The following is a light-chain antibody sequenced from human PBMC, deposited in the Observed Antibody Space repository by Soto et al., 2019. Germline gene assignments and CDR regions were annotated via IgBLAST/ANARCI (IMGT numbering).Light chain of an antibody. Sequence: VLTQSPATLSLSPGERATLFCKASQSVGIYLGWFQQKPGQAPRVLIYDATNRAGGVPARFSGSGSVTDFHLTISSLEAEVSAVYYCHQREIWPPLTSGGGTKLEIK. CDR1: QSVGIY. J-gene: IGKJ4*01. CDR3: HQREIWPPLT. CDR2: DAT. V-gene: IGKV3-11*01.